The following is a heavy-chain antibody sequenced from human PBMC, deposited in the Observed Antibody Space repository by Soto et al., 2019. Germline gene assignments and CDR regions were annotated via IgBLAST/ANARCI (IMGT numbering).Heavy chain of an antibody. J-gene: IGHJ5*02. V-gene: IGHV3-7*01. CDR1: GFTFSSCW. Sequence: GGSLRLSCVASGFTFSSCWMTWVRQAPGKGLEWVANINPDGSEKNCVDSVKGRFTISRDNAKNSLYLQMNSLRAEDTAVYYCTRDNGYHWFDPWGQGTLVTVSS. CDR2: INPDGSEK. D-gene: IGHD5-18*01. CDR3: TRDNGYHWFDP.